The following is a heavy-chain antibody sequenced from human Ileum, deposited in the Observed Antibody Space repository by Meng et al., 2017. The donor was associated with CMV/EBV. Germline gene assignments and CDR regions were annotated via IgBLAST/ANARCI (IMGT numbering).Heavy chain of an antibody. J-gene: IGHJ6*01. CDR2: INHSGST. CDR1: GGSFSGYY. D-gene: IGHD6-13*01. CDR3: ARDRAAAGYYYYGMDV. Sequence: SETLSLTCAVYGGSFSGYYWSWIRQPPGKGLEWIGEINHSGSTNYNPSLKSRVTISVDTSKNQFSLKLSSVTAADTAVYYCARDRAAAGYYYYGMDVWGQGNTV. V-gene: IGHV4-34*01.